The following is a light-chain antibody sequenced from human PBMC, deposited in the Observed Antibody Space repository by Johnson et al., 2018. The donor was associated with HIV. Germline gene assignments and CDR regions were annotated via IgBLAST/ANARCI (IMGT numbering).Light chain of an antibody. Sequence: QSVLTQPPSVSAAPGQKVTISCSGSSSDMGNYAVSWYQQLPGTAPKLLIYENKKRPSGIPDRFSGSKSGTSATLGITGLQTGDEADYYCGTWDSSLSAGYGFGTGTKVTVL. CDR2: ENK. CDR3: GTWDSSLSAGYG. CDR1: SSDMGNYA. J-gene: IGLJ1*01. V-gene: IGLV1-51*02.